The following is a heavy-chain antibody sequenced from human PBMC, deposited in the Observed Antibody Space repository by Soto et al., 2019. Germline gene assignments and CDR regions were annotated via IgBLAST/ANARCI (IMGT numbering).Heavy chain of an antibody. Sequence: SETLSLTCTVSGGSISNYYWTWIRQPPGKGLEWIGYIYYSGSTNYNPSLKSRVTISVDTSKNQFSLKLSSVTAADTAVYYCAGSGYYHNSGMDVWGQGTTVTSP. J-gene: IGHJ6*02. D-gene: IGHD3-22*01. CDR3: AGSGYYHNSGMDV. CDR1: GGSISNYY. V-gene: IGHV4-59*01. CDR2: IYYSGST.